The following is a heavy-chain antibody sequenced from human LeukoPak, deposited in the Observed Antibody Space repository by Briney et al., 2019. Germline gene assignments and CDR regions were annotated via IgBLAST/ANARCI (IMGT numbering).Heavy chain of an antibody. D-gene: IGHD6-19*01. CDR2: IYYSGST. V-gene: IGHV4-59*08. Sequence: SETLSLTCTVSGGSMSPYHWGWIRQPPGKGLEWTGYIYYSGSTNYNPSLNSRVTISVDTSKNQFSLRLRSVTAADTAIYYFARAVSGRFDYGGEETLVTVSS. J-gene: IGHJ4*02. CDR1: GGSMSPYH. CDR3: ARAVSGRFDY.